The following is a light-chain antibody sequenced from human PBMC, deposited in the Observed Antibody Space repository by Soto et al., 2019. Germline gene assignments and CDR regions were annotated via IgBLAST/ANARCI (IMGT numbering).Light chain of an antibody. V-gene: IGKV1-27*01. Sequence: DIQMTQSPSSLSASVGDRVTITCRASQDISNFLVLFQQKPGKVPHLLIYGAFTVQSGVPSRFSGSESGTDFTLTISSLQPEEVATYFCQKYNSAPFNFGPGTTVHIK. CDR1: QDISNF. CDR3: QKYNSAPFN. J-gene: IGKJ3*01. CDR2: GAF.